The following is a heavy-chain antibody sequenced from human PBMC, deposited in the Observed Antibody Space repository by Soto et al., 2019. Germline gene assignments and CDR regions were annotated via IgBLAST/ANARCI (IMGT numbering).Heavy chain of an antibody. J-gene: IGHJ4*02. V-gene: IGHV3-33*03. CDR1: GFSFSSYG. Sequence: GGSLRLSCAASGFSFSSYGMHWVRQAPGKGLEWVSVIWYDGSNKFYAESVKGRFTISRDNSKNTLYLQMNSLRAEDTAVYYCVRSSGYDCDYWGQGTLVTVSS. D-gene: IGHD5-12*01. CDR3: VRSSGYDCDY. CDR2: IWYDGSNK.